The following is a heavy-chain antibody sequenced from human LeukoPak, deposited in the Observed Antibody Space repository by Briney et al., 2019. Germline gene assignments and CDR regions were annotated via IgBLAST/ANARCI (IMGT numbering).Heavy chain of an antibody. CDR1: GFTFSDYY. V-gene: IGHV3-11*04. CDR3: ARFRQQIAYYYYYAVDV. Sequence: GGSLRLSCAASGFTFSDYYMSWIRQAPGKGLEWVSYISGSGGTIYNADSVEGRFTISRDNAKNSLYLQMNSLTAEDTAVYYCARFRQQIAYYYYYAVDVWGQGTTVTVSS. D-gene: IGHD3-10*01. J-gene: IGHJ6*02. CDR2: ISGSGGTI.